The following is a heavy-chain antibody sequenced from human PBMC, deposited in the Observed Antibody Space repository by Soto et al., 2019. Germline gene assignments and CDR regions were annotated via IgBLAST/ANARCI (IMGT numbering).Heavy chain of an antibody. CDR2: ISGSGGST. Sequence: WGSLRLSCAASGFTFSSSAMSWVRQAPGKGLEWVSAISGSGGSTYYADTVKGRFTVSRDNSKNTLYLQMNSLRAEDTAVYYCARSGYYYPLDFDHWGQGNLVTVSS. CDR3: ARSGYYYPLDFDH. J-gene: IGHJ4*02. V-gene: IGHV3-23*01. CDR1: GFTFSSSA. D-gene: IGHD3-22*01.